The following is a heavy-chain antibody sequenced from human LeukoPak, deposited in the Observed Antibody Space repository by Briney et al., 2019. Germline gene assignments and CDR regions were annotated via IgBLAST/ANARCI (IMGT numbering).Heavy chain of an antibody. J-gene: IGHJ4*02. CDR3: AKDFRDTSMFTDGYFDF. Sequence: AGSLRLSCSPSGGTFNNYAMSWVRQAPGKGLEWVSGLSGRGDSKYYPGSVNGRCSISRDNANNRVFPQMNNMRGWDTALYYCAKDFRDTSMFTDGYFDFWGQGTLVTVSS. D-gene: IGHD5-24*01. CDR1: GGTFNNYA. V-gene: IGHV3-23*01. CDR2: LSGRGDSK.